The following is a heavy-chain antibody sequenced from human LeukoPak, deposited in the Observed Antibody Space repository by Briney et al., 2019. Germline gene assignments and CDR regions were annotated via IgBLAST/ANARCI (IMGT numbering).Heavy chain of an antibody. J-gene: IGHJ3*02. Sequence: PGGSLRLSCAASRFTFRNYAMHWVRQAPGKGLEWVAVISSDGTNKDYADSVKGRFTISRDNSKNTLYLQMNSLRAEDTAVYYCAKDLLRYSYGFSAFDIWGQGTMVTVSS. V-gene: IGHV3-30*04. D-gene: IGHD5-18*01. CDR3: AKDLLRYSYGFSAFDI. CDR2: ISSDGTNK. CDR1: RFTFRNYA.